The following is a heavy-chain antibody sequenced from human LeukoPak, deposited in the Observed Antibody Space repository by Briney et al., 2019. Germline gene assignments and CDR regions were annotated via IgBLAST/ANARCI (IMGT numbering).Heavy chain of an antibody. Sequence: ASVKVSCKASGYTFTGYYMHWVRQAPGQGLEWMGWINPNSGGTNYAQKFQGRVTMTRDTSISTAYMELSRLRSDDTVVYYCARVRDYDILTGYYTFDYWGQGTLVTVSS. CDR3: ARVRDYDILTGYYTFDY. V-gene: IGHV1-2*02. J-gene: IGHJ4*02. CDR1: GYTFTGYY. D-gene: IGHD3-9*01. CDR2: INPNSGGT.